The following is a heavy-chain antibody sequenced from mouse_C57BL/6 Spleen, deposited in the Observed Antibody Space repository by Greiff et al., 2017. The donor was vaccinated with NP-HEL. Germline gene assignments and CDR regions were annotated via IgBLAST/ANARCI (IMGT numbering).Heavy chain of an antibody. CDR3: ARQDEYDGAWFAY. J-gene: IGHJ3*01. Sequence: QVQLKESGPGLVAPSQSLSITCTVSGFSLTSYGVHWVRQPPGKGLEWLVVIWSAGSTTYNSALKSRLSISKDNSKSQVFLKMNSLQTDDTAMDYCARQDEYDGAWFAYWGQGTLVTVSA. V-gene: IGHV2-6-1*01. D-gene: IGHD2-4*01. CDR1: GFSLTSYG. CDR2: IWSAGST.